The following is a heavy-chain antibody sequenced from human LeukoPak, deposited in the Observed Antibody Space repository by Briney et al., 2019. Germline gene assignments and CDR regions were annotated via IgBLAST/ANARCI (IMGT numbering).Heavy chain of an antibody. V-gene: IGHV3-49*03. CDR3: ARSGGVVPAAIYFDY. CDR2: IRSKTYGGTT. J-gene: IGHJ4*02. Sequence: PGGSLRLSCTASGSTSGDDALNWFRQAPGKGLEWVGFIRSKTYGGTTEYAASVKGRFTISRDDSKSIAYLQMNSLKTENTAVYYCARSGGVVPAAIYFDYWGQGTLVTVSS. D-gene: IGHD2-2*02. CDR1: GSTSGDDA.